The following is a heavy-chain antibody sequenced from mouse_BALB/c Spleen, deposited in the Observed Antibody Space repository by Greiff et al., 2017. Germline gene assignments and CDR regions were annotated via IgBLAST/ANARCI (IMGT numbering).Heavy chain of an antibody. Sequence: VKLMESGPGLVAPSQSLSITCTVSGFSLTGYGVNWVRQPPGKGLEWLGMIWGDGSTDYNSALKSRLSISKDNSKSQVFLKMNSLQTDDTARYYCARAYYGSSSWFAYWGQGTLVTVSA. CDR2: IWGDGST. CDR3: ARAYYGSSSWFAY. V-gene: IGHV2-6-7*01. CDR1: GFSLTGYG. J-gene: IGHJ3*01. D-gene: IGHD1-1*01.